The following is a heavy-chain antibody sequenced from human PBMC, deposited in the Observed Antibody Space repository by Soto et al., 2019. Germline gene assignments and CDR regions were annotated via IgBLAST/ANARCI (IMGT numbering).Heavy chain of an antibody. CDR3: ARVKLAGRGSFHY. V-gene: IGHV4-31*03. CDR1: GGSISSSSYY. D-gene: IGHD3-3*02. Sequence: SETLSLTCTVSGGSISSSSYYWSWVRHVPGKGLEWIANVYHTGTTYYNPSLKSRVSISVDTSQNQFSLKLTSVTAADTAMYYCARVKLAGRGSFHYWGQGTLVTVSS. CDR2: VYHTGTT. J-gene: IGHJ4*02.